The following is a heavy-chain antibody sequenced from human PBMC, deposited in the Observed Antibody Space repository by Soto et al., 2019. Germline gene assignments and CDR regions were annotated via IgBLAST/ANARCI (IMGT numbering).Heavy chain of an antibody. CDR3: ATYYYGSGSQDYYGMDV. J-gene: IGHJ6*02. CDR2: ISAYNGNT. V-gene: IGHV1-18*01. Sequence: QVQLVQSGAEVKKPGASVKVSCKASGYTFTSYGISWVRQAPGQGREWMGWISAYNGNTNYALKLQGRVTVTTHTSTSTAYMELRSLRSDDTAVYYCATYYYGSGSQDYYGMDVWGQGTTVTVSS. D-gene: IGHD3-10*01. CDR1: GYTFTSYG.